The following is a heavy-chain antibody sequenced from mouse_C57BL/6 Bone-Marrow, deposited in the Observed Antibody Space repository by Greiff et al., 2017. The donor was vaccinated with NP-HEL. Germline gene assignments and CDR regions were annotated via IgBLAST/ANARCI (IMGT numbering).Heavy chain of an antibody. CDR2: IFPGSGST. V-gene: IGHV1-75*01. J-gene: IGHJ1*03. D-gene: IGHD2-5*01. CDR1: GYTFTDYY. Sequence: VQLQQSGPELVKPGASVKISCKASGYTFTDYYINWVKQRPGQGLEWIGWIFPGSGSTYYNEKFKGKATLTVDKSSSTAYMLLSRLTSEDSAVYFCARDSNPYFEVWGTGTTVTVSS. CDR3: ARDSNPYFEV.